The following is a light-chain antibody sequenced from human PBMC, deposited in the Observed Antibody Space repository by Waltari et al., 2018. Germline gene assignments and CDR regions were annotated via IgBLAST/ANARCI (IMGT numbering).Light chain of an antibody. CDR3: QSYDSSLSGSGV. CDR2: RNN. J-gene: IGLJ3*02. V-gene: IGLV1-40*01. CDR1: RSNIGAGYD. Sequence: QCVLTQPPSVSVAPGQRVTISCNWSRSNIGAGYDVHWYQQLPGTAPKVLMYRNNNRPSGVPDRFSGSKSGTSASLAITGLQAEDEADYFCQSYDSSLSGSGVFGGGTRLTVL.